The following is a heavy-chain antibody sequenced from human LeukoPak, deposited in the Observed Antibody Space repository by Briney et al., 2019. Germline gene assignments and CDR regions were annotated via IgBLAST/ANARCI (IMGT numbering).Heavy chain of an antibody. CDR2: IYYSGST. V-gene: IGHV4-59*12. Sequence: SETLSLTCTVSGGSISSYYWSWIRQPPGKGLEWIGYIYYSGSTNYNPSLKSRVTISVDRSKNQFSLKLSSVTAADTAVYYCARGLLAAAIDYWGQGTLVTVSS. D-gene: IGHD6-13*01. CDR1: GGSISSYY. J-gene: IGHJ4*02. CDR3: ARGLLAAAIDY.